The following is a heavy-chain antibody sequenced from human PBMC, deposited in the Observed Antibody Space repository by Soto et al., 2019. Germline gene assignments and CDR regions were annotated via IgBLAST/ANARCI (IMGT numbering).Heavy chain of an antibody. CDR1: GGSYSGYY. CDR2: INHSGST. V-gene: IGHV4-34*01. D-gene: IGHD2-21*01. CDR3: ARGRHSPGCSDY. Sequence: SETRCLSCGGYGGSYSGYYWSWSRQPPGKGREWSGEINHSGSTNYNPSLKSRVTISADTSKNQFSLKLSSVTAADTAVYYFARGRHSPGCSDYCCKAPLV. J-gene: IGHJ4*02.